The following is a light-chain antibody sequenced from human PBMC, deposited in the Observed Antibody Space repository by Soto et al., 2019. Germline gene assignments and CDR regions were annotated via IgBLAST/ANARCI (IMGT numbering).Light chain of an antibody. Sequence: DIQMTQSPSSLSASVGDRVTITCRASQSISSYLNWYQQKPGKAPQLLIYAASSLQSGVPSRFSGSGSGTDFTLTISSLQPEDFATYYCQQSYSTPFTFGGGTNVEIK. V-gene: IGKV1-39*01. J-gene: IGKJ4*01. CDR1: QSISSY. CDR2: AAS. CDR3: QQSYSTPFT.